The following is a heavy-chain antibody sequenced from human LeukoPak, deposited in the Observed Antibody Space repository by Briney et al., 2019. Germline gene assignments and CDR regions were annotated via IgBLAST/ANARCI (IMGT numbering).Heavy chain of an antibody. D-gene: IGHD6-25*01. Sequence: PSETLSLTCTVSGGSISINNYYWGWIRQPPGKGLEWIGSIYYSGSTYHNPSLKSRVTISVDTSKNQFSLKLSSVTAADTAVYYCARQRGSSGGDYWGQGTLVTVSS. CDR2: IYYSGST. CDR3: ARQRGSSGGDY. J-gene: IGHJ4*02. CDR1: GGSISINNYY. V-gene: IGHV4-39*01.